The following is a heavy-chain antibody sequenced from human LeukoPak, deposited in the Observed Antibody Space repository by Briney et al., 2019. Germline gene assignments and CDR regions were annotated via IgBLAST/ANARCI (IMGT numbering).Heavy chain of an antibody. CDR2: ITIAGVT. D-gene: IGHD2-2*01. CDR1: GFTVSGND. J-gene: IGHJ5*02. Sequence: GGSLRLSCAASGFTVSGNDMHWVRQIIGKGLEWVSTITIAGVTYYPGSVKGRFIISRENAKNSLYLQMNSLRAEDTAVYYCARGPYCSSTSCLGWFDPWGQGTLVTVSS. V-gene: IGHV3-13*01. CDR3: ARGPYCSSTSCLGWFDP.